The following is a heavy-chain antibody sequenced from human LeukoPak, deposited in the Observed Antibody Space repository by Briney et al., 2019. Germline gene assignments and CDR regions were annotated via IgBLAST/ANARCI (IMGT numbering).Heavy chain of an antibody. D-gene: IGHD1-14*01. CDR1: GFTFSDHY. J-gene: IGHJ6*03. V-gene: IGHV3-72*01. Sequence: GGSLRLSCAASGFTFSDHYMDWVRQAPGKGLEWVGRTRNKANSYTTQYAASVEGRFTTPRDDSKNSLYLQINSPRTEDTAVYYCARVPGTTFLLSYMDVWGKGTTVTVSS. CDR3: ARVPGTTFLLSYMDV. CDR2: TRNKANSYTT.